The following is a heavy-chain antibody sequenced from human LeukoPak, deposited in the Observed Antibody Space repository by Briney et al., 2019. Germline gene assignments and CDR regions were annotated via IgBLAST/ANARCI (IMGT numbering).Heavy chain of an antibody. CDR2: IYQSGSA. CDR1: GASVSSIGYA. D-gene: IGHD3-22*01. Sequence: SQTLSLTCCVYGASVSSIGYARSWIRQPPGRGLEWIGYIYQSGSAAYNPSLQSRVSISIARSKNQFSLNLNSVTAADTAVYYCARNSYYDNSGEGAFDIWGQGTMVTVSS. CDR3: ARNSYYDNSGEGAFDI. J-gene: IGHJ3*02. V-gene: IGHV4-30-2*01.